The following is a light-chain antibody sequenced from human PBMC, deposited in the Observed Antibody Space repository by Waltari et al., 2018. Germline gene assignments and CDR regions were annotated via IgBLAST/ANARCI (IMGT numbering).Light chain of an antibody. V-gene: IGLV1-51*02. CDR1: SPNIGINY. CDR3: GTWDSSLSGAV. Sequence: QPVLTHPPSVSAAPGQRVTISCSSGSPNIGINYVSWYRQFPGTAPKLLIYEDSERPSGIPGRFSGSKSGTSATLDITGLQAGDEADYYCGTWDSSLSGAVFGGGTHLTVL. J-gene: IGLJ7*01. CDR2: EDS.